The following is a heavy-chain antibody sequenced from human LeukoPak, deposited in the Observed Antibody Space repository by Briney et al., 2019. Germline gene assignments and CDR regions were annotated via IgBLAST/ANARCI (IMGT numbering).Heavy chain of an antibody. V-gene: IGHV4-34*01. D-gene: IGHD6-19*01. CDR2: IYYSGST. CDR3: ARLTGYSSGWLSFPDY. J-gene: IGHJ4*02. CDR1: GGSFSGYY. Sequence: PSETLSLSCAVYGGSFSGYYLNWIRQPPGKGLEWIGSIYYSGSTYYNPSLKSRVTISVDTSKNQFSLKLSSVTAADTAVYYCARLTGYSSGWLSFPDYWGQGTLVTVSS.